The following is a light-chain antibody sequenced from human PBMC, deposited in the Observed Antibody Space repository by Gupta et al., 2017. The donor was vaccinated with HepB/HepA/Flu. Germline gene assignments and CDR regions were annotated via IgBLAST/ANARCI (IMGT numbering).Light chain of an antibody. CDR1: SAHSSYG. Sequence: QLVLTPSPSASASLGASVKLTCTLSSAHSSYGIAWHQQEPDQGPRDLMKVNSDGSHTKGVGIPDRFSGSSSGAERFLTISNRQPEDEADYYGQTGGPGFGYAFGTGTKVTVL. CDR2: VNSDGSH. CDR3: QTGGPGFGYA. V-gene: IGLV4-69*01. J-gene: IGLJ1*01.